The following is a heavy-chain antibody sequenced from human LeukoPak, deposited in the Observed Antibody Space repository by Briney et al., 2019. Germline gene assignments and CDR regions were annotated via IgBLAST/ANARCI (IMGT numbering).Heavy chain of an antibody. CDR1: GFTFSNHG. J-gene: IGHJ4*02. CDR2: VSPPGGGT. CDR3: ARDLAWGAFDY. Sequence: GGSLRLACAASGFTFSNHGMNWVRQAPGKGLEWLSGVSPPGGGTYYADSVKGRFTISRDDSKNTLSLQMNSLRVEDTAVYYCARDLAWGAFDYWGQGTLVTVSS. D-gene: IGHD7-27*01. V-gene: IGHV3-23*01.